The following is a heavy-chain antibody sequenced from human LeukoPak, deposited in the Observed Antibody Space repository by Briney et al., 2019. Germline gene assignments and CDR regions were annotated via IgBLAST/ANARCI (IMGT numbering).Heavy chain of an antibody. J-gene: IGHJ4*02. CDR2: IKQDGSEK. Sequence: GGSLRLSCAASGFAFSTYWMTWVRRAPGKGLEWVANIKQDGSEKYYVDSVKGRFTISRDNAKSSLYLRMNSLRVEDTAVYFCANLRLEGWGQGTLVTVSS. V-gene: IGHV3-7*01. D-gene: IGHD3-16*01. CDR1: GFAFSTYW. CDR3: ANLRLEG.